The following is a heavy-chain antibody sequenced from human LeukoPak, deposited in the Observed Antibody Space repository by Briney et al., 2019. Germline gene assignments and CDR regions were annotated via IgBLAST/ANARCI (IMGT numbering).Heavy chain of an antibody. CDR2: INSDGTTT. V-gene: IGHV3-74*01. CDR1: GFTFSSYW. CDR3: ARGNYYGMDV. J-gene: IGHJ6*02. Sequence: PGGSLRLSCAASGFTFSSYWMHWVRQAPGKGLLWVSRINSDGTTTYYADSVKGRFTISKDNAKNTLYLQVNSLRAEDTAVYYCARGNYYGMDVWAQGTTVTVSS.